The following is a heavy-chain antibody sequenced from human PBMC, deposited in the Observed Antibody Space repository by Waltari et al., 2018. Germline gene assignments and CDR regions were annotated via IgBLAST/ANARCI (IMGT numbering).Heavy chain of an antibody. J-gene: IGHJ6*02. V-gene: IGHV1-18*01. CDR1: GYTFTSYG. Sequence: VQLVRSGAGVRKAGASVKVSCKASGYTFTSYGHSWVRRDPGQGLEWMGWISSYNGNTNYAQKLQGRVTMTTDTSTSTAYMELRSLRSDDTAVYYCARGMTTVNGFYYYGMDVWGQGTTVTVSS. D-gene: IGHD4-4*01. CDR3: ARGMTTVNGFYYYGMDV. CDR2: ISSYNGNT.